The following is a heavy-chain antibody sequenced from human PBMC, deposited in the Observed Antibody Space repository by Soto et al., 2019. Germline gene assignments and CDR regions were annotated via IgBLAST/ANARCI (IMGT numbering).Heavy chain of an antibody. CDR3: ARFQTTVTVGDFDY. CDR1: GFTFSDYY. J-gene: IGHJ4*02. D-gene: IGHD4-17*01. Sequence: GGSLRLSCAASGFTFSDYYMSWIRQAPGKGLEWVSYISSSSSYTNYADSVKGRFTISRDNAKNSLYLQMNSLRAEDTAVYYCARFQTTVTVGDFDYWGQGTLVTVSS. CDR2: ISSSSSYT. V-gene: IGHV3-11*06.